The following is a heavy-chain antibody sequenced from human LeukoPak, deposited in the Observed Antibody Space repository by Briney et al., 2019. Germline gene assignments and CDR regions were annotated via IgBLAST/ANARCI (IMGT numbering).Heavy chain of an antibody. CDR3: ASTIFGVVIIVPYFDY. J-gene: IGHJ4*02. D-gene: IGHD3-3*01. Sequence: VASVKVSCKASGGTFSSYAISWVRQAPGQGLEWMGGIIPIFGTANYAQKFQGRVTITADESTSTAYMELSSLRSEDTAVYYCASTIFGVVIIVPYFDYWGQGTLVTVSS. CDR2: IIPIFGTA. V-gene: IGHV1-69*13. CDR1: GGTFSSYA.